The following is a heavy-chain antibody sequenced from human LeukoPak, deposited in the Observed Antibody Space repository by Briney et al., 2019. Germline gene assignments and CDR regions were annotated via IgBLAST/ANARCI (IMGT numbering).Heavy chain of an antibody. J-gene: IGHJ6*02. V-gene: IGHV3-23*01. CDR1: GFTFSSYG. CDR3: VRGPVGMDV. CDR2: IGNSGGAT. Sequence: GGSLRLSCAASGFTFSSYGMSWVRQAPGKGLEWVSTIGNSGGATYYADSVKGRFTISRDNSKNTLYLQMNILRAEDTAVYYCVRGPVGMDVWGQGTTVTVSS.